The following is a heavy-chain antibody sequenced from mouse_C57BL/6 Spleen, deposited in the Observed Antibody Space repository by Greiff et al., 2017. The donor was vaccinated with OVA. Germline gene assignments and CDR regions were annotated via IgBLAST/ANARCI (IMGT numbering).Heavy chain of an antibody. CDR2: IHPNSGST. CDR3: ARCPSTTYAMDY. Sequence: QVQLQQSGAELVKPGASVKLSCKASGYTFTSYWMHWVKQRPGQGLEWIGMIHPNSGSTNYNEKFKSKATLTVDKSSSTAYMQLSSLTSEDSAVYYCARCPSTTYAMDYWGQGTSVTVSS. CDR1: GYTFTSYW. J-gene: IGHJ4*01. D-gene: IGHD1-1*01. V-gene: IGHV1-64*01.